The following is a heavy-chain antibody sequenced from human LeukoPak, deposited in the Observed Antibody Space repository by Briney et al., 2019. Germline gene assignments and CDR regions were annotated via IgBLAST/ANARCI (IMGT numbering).Heavy chain of an antibody. V-gene: IGHV3-23*01. CDR1: GFTFSSYA. Sequence: GGSLRLSCAASGFTFSSYAMTWVRQAPGKGLEWVSDISGSGRTTNYADSVKGRFTISRDRSKNTLDLQMDSLRAEDTAVYYCAKLGAPIKNGMDVWGQGTTVTVSS. D-gene: IGHD3-16*01. CDR2: ISGSGRTT. CDR3: AKLGAPIKNGMDV. J-gene: IGHJ6*02.